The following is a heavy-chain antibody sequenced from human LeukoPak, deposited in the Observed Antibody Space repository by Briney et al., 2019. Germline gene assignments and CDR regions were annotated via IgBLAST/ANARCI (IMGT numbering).Heavy chain of an antibody. J-gene: IGHJ4*02. V-gene: IGHV1-46*01. D-gene: IGHD1-26*01. Sequence: ASVKVSCKASGYTFTNFYMHWVRQAPGQGLEWMGLINPSGGSTCYAQKFQGRVAMTRDTSTSTVYMELSSLRSEDTAVYYCARAHSGSYPGYWGQGTLLTLSS. CDR1: GYTFTNFY. CDR3: ARAHSGSYPGY. CDR2: INPSGGST.